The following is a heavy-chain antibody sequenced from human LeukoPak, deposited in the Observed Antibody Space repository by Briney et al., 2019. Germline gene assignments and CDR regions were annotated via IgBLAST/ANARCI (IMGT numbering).Heavy chain of an antibody. Sequence: GESLKISCKGSGYSFTSYWIGWVRQMPGKGLEWMGIIYPGDSDTRYSPSFQGQVTISADKSISTAYLQWSSLKASDTAMCYCARRLYYYGSGSYYNGAALYYFDYWGQGTLVTVSS. CDR2: IYPGDSDT. J-gene: IGHJ4*02. D-gene: IGHD3-10*01. CDR3: ARRLYYYGSGSYYNGAALYYFDY. V-gene: IGHV5-51*01. CDR1: GYSFTSYW.